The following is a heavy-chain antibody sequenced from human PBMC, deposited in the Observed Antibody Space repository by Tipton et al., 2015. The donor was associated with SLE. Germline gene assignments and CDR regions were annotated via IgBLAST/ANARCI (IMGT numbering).Heavy chain of an antibody. V-gene: IGHV4-61*02. J-gene: IGHJ4*02. CDR3: VREYANGCPGGY. CDR1: GGSIDSGRNS. CDR2: IYTSGTT. Sequence: TLSLTCTVSGGSIDSGRNSWNWIRQPAGKALEWIGSIYTSGTTEYNPSLKSRVTISVDTSKNQFSLKLISVTAADTAVYYCVREYANGCPGGYWGQGILVTVSS. D-gene: IGHD2-2*01.